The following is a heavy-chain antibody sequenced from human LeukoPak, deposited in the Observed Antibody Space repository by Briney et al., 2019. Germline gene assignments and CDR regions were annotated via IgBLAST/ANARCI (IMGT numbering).Heavy chain of an antibody. CDR2: TRNKANSYTT. V-gene: IGHV3-72*01. D-gene: IGHD3-10*01. Sequence: GGSLRLSCAASGFTFSDHYMDWVRQAPGKGLEWVGRTRNKANSYTTEYAASVKGRFTISRDDSKNSLYLQMNSLKTEDTAVYYCAREGVLWFGELLIYYYGMDVWGQGTTVTASS. J-gene: IGHJ6*02. CDR3: AREGVLWFGELLIYYYGMDV. CDR1: GFTFSDHY.